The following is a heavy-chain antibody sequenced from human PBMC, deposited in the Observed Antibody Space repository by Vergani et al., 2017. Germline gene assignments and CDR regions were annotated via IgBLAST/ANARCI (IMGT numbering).Heavy chain of an antibody. J-gene: IGHJ6*03. CDR3: ARVNTETNGHFYYYYYMDV. D-gene: IGHD4-11*01. Sequence: QVQLQQWGGGLLKPSETLSLTCVVNGGSFTSYHWTWIRQSPGEGLEWVGDIDHTGRPDYNPSLTSRLTMSVDKSRNQFSLTLNSVTATDTAIYFCARVNTETNGHFYYYYYMDVWGQGTAVTVS. V-gene: IGHV4-34*01. CDR1: GGSFTSYH. CDR2: IDHTGRP.